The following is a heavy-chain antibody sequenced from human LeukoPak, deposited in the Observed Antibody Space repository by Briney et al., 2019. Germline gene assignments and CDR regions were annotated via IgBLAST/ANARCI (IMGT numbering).Heavy chain of an antibody. Sequence: ASVTVSCKASGGTFSSYAISWVRQAPGQGLEWMGRIIPIFGTANYAQKFQGRVTITADKSTSTAYMELSSLRSEDTAVYYCARSLSPDIVVVPAAIETADYYYYYMDVWGKGTTVTVSS. CDR1: GGTFSSYA. J-gene: IGHJ6*03. D-gene: IGHD2-2*01. CDR2: IIPIFGTA. CDR3: ARSLSPDIVVVPAAIETADYYYYYMDV. V-gene: IGHV1-69*06.